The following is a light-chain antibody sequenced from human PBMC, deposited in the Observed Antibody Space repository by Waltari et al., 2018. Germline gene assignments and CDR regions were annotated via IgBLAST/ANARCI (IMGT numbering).Light chain of an antibody. CDR1: SSDFGSYNL. J-gene: IGLJ2*01. CDR3: CSYAGSSTHVV. Sequence: QSALTQPASVSGSPGQSITISCTGTSSDFGSYNLVSWYQQHPGKAPKLMSEEVSKRPSGVSNRFSGSKSGNTASLTSAGLQAEDEADYYCCSYAGSSTHVVFGGGTKLTVL. CDR2: EVS. V-gene: IGLV2-23*02.